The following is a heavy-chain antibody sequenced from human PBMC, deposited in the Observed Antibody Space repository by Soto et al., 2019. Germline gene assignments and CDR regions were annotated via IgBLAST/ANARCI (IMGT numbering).Heavy chain of an antibody. CDR3: ASHMFRGVPFGY. D-gene: IGHD3-10*01. CDR1: GGSISSYY. Sequence: QVQLQESGPGLVKPSETLSLTCTVSGGSISSYYWSWIRQPPGKGLEWIGYIYFRGSTNYNPSLNIRVTTSVDPSKNQFSLMLRSVPATDTAVYYCASHMFRGVPFGYWGQGTLVTVSS. J-gene: IGHJ4*02. CDR2: IYFRGST. V-gene: IGHV4-59*08.